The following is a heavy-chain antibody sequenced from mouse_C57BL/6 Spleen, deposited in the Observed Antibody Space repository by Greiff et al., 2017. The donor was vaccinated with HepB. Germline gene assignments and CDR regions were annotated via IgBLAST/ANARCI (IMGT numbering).Heavy chain of an antibody. D-gene: IGHD1-1*01. V-gene: IGHV14-2*01. CDR2: IDPEDGET. Sequence: EVMLVESGAELVKPGASVKLSCTASGFNIKDYYMHWVKQRTEQGLEWIGRIDPEDGETKYAPKFQGKATITADTSSNTAYLQLSSLTSEDTAVYYCALYYGSRSYWYFDVWGTGTTVTVSS. J-gene: IGHJ1*03. CDR1: GFNIKDYY. CDR3: ALYYGSRSYWYFDV.